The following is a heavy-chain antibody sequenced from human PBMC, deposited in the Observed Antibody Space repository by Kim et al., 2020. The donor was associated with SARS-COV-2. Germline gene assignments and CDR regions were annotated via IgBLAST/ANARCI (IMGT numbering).Heavy chain of an antibody. J-gene: IGHJ5*02. CDR2: IKQDGGEK. CDR1: GFTFRSYW. V-gene: IGHV3-7*05. Sequence: GGSLRLSCVASGFTFRSYWMSWVRQAPGKGLEWVANIKQDGGEKDYVDSVKGRFTISRDNAKNSLYLQMNSLRAEDTAVYYCARNQDYYDSSGYSNWFDTWGPRALVTVSS. D-gene: IGHD3-22*01. CDR3: ARNQDYYDSSGYSNWFDT.